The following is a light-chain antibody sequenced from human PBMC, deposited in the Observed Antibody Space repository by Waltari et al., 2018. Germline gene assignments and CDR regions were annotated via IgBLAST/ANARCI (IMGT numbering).Light chain of an antibody. V-gene: IGKV3-15*01. Sequence: ETVMTQSPATVSVSPGERAALSCRASQSVSSNVAWYQQKPGQAPRLLIYHASTRSSGIPVRFSGSGSGTDFTLTISGLESEDFTIYYCQQYNNWPPYTFGQGTKREI. CDR2: HAS. J-gene: IGKJ2*01. CDR3: QQYNNWPPYT. CDR1: QSVSSN.